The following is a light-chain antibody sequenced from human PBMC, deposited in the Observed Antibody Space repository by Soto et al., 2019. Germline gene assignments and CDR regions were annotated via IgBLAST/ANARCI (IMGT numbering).Light chain of an antibody. CDR2: SNN. CDR3: AAWDDSLNAYV. V-gene: IGLV1-44*01. CDR1: SSNIGSNT. J-gene: IGLJ1*01. Sequence: QSVLTQPPSASGTPGQRVTISCYGSSSNIGSNTVNWYQQLPGTAPKLLIYSNNERPSGVPDRFSGSKSGTSASLAISGLQSEDEADFYCAAWDDSLNAYVIGTGTKVTVL.